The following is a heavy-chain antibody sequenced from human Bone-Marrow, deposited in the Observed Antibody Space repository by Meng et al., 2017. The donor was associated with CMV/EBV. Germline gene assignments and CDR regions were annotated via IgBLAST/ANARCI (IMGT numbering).Heavy chain of an antibody. J-gene: IGHJ5*02. V-gene: IGHV3-30*02. CDR3: AKDRKDDFWSGYGPNWFDP. Sequence: GESLKISCAASGFTFSSYGMHWVRQAPGKGLEWVAFIRYDGSNKYYADSVKGRFTISRDNSKNMLYLQMNSLRAEDTAVYYCAKDRKDDFWSGYGPNWFDPWGQGTLVTVSS. CDR1: GFTFSSYG. CDR2: IRYDGSNK. D-gene: IGHD3-3*01.